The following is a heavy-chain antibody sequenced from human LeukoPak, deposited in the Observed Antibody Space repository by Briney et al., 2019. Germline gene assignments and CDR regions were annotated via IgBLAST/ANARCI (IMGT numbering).Heavy chain of an antibody. J-gene: IGHJ5*02. V-gene: IGHV4-39*01. CDR2: IYYSGGT. CDR3: ARGGSTSGWFGESGWFDP. D-gene: IGHD2-2*01. CDR1: GGSISSSSYY. Sequence: SETLSLTCTVSGGSISSSSYYWGWIRQPPGKGLEWIGRIYYSGGTYYNPSLKSRVTISVDTSKNQFSLKLSSVTAADTAVYYCARGGSTSGWFGESGWFDPWGQGTLVTVSS.